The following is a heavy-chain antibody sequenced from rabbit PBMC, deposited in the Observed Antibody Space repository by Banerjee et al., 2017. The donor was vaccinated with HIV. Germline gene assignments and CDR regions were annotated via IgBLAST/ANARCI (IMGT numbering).Heavy chain of an antibody. CDR2: IYTGDGNT. CDR1: GFSFSSSYD. J-gene: IGHJ4*01. V-gene: IGHV1S40*01. D-gene: IGHD4-2*01. Sequence: QSLEESGGDLVKPGASLTLTCTASGFSFSSSYDMCWVRQAPGKGLEWIGCIYTGDGNTYYASWAKGRFTISKTSSTTVDLKMTSLTAADTATYFCARSGAGSVYLVYIPYYFNLWGQGTLVTVS. CDR3: ARSGAGSVYLVYIPYYFNL.